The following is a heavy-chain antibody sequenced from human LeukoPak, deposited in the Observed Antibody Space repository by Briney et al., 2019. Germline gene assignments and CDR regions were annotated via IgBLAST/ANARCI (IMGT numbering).Heavy chain of an antibody. CDR2: INSDGRST. CDR3: AREAGTSWNHYYYYYGMDV. J-gene: IGHJ6*02. CDR1: GFTFSSYW. Sequence: GGSLRLSCVASGFTFSSYWMHWVRQAPGKGLVWVSHINSDGRSTTYADSVKGRFTISRDNAKNTLYLQMNSLRAEDTAVYYCAREAGTSWNHYYYYYGMDVWGQGTTVTVSS. D-gene: IGHD2-2*01. V-gene: IGHV3-74*01.